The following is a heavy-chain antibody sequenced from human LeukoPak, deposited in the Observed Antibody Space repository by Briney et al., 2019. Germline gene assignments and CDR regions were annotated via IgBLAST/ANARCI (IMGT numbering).Heavy chain of an antibody. CDR3: ARDIGEDTAMTDY. Sequence: SETLSLTCTVSGGSISSSSYYWGWIRQPPGKGLEWIGSIYYSGSTYYNPSLKSRVTISVDTSKNQFSLKLSSVTAADTAVYYCARDIGEDTAMTDYWGQGTLVTVSS. CDR1: GGSISSSSYY. CDR2: IYYSGST. D-gene: IGHD5-18*01. V-gene: IGHV4-39*07. J-gene: IGHJ4*02.